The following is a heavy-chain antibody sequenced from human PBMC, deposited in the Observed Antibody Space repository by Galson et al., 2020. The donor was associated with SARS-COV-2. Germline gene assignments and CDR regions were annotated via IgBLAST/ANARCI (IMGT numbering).Heavy chain of an antibody. CDR2: ISARGDAT. V-gene: IGHV3-23*01. J-gene: IGHJ4*02. CDR3: AKDSDILTVPF. D-gene: IGHD3-9*01. Sequence: GGSLRLSCAASGFAFSTYALSWVRQAPGRGLEWVSAISARGDATYYADAVKGRFTISRDNSKNTLYLQMYCLRAEDTSVYYCAKDSDILTVPFWCQGTLVAVSS. CDR1: GFAFSTYA.